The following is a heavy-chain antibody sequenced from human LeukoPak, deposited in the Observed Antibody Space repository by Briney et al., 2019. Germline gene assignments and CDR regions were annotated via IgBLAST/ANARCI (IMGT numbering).Heavy chain of an antibody. CDR2: MNPNSGNT. CDR1: GYTFTSYD. V-gene: IGHV1-8*01. Sequence: ASVRVSCKASGYTFTSYDINWVRQATGRGLEWMGWMNPNSGNTGYAQKFQGRVTMTRNTSISTAYMELSSLRSEDTAVYYCARVDCSGGSCYSGFDYWGQGTLVTVSS. CDR3: ARVDCSGGSCYSGFDY. J-gene: IGHJ4*02. D-gene: IGHD2-15*01.